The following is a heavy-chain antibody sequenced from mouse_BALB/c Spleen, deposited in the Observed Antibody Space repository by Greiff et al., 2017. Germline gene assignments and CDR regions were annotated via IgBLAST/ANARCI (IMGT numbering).Heavy chain of an antibody. D-gene: IGHD2-14*01. CDR3: ARKGYRYDGYAMDY. J-gene: IGHJ4*01. CDR1: GFSLTSYG. V-gene: IGHV2-2*02. CDR2: IWSGGST. Sequence: QVHVKQSGPGLVQPSQSLSITCTVSGFSLTSYGVHWVRQSPGKGLEWLGVIWSGGSTDYNAAFISRLSISKDNSKSQVFFKMNSLQANDTAIYYCARKGYRYDGYAMDYWGQGTSVTVSS.